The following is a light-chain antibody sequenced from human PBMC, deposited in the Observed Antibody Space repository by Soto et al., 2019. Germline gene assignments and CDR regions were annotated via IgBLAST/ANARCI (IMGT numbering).Light chain of an antibody. CDR2: RNN. CDR3: AGWDDSMHGLV. J-gene: IGLJ1*01. V-gene: IGLV1-47*01. Sequence: QSVLTQPPSASGTPGQRVTISCSGGNSNIGTNYVYWYLHLPGATPKLLIYRNNHRPSGVLDRFSASKSGTSASLAINGLRSEDEANYYCAGWDDSMHGLVFGTGTKGTVL. CDR1: NSNIGTNY.